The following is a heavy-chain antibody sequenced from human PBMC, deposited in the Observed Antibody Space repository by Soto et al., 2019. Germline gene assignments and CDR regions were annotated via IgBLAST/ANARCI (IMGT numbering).Heavy chain of an antibody. CDR2: IYYSGST. CDR3: AREYYYGSSGYYSIEVPYNWFDP. J-gene: IGHJ5*02. Sequence: PSETLSLTCTVSGGSIISGGYYWSWIRQHPGKGLEWIGYIYYSGSTYYNPSLKSRVTISVDTSKNQFSLRLSSVTAADTAVYYCAREYYYGSSGYYSIEVPYNWFDPWGQGTLVTVSS. D-gene: IGHD3-22*01. V-gene: IGHV4-31*03. CDR1: GGSIISGGYY.